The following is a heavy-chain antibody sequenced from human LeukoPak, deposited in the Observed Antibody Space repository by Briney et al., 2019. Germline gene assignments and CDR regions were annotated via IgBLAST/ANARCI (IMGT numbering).Heavy chain of an antibody. CDR1: GYTFTGYY. J-gene: IGHJ4*02. V-gene: IGHV1-2*02. CDR3: ARDSDNWNEPYYFDY. D-gene: IGHD1-20*01. CDR2: INPYSGGT. Sequence: ASAKVSCKASGYTFTGYYMHWVRQAPGQGLEWMGWINPYSGGTNYAQKFQGRVTMTRDTSISTAYMELSRLRSDDTAVYYCARDSDNWNEPYYFDYWGQGAQVTVSS.